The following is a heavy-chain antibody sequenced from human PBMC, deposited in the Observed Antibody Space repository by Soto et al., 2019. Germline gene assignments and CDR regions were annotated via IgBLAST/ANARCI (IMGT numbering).Heavy chain of an antibody. D-gene: IGHD3-22*01. J-gene: IGHJ4*02. Sequence: HPGGSLRLSCTTSGFNFGGYAMTWFRHAPGKGLEWLGFIRGKAYGGTTEYAASVRGRFTISRDDSKSIAYLQMASLKTEDTAIYYCCRGMYTPYETSPISFDYWGQGTQVTVS. V-gene: IGHV3-49*03. CDR1: GFNFGGYA. CDR3: CRGMYTPYETSPISFDY. CDR2: IRGKAYGGTT.